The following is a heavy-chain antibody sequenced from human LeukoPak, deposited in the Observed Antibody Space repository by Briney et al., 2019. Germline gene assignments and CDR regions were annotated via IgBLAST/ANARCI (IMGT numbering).Heavy chain of an antibody. D-gene: IGHD6-13*01. Sequence: PSGTLSLTCAVSGGSISTSNWWSWIRQPPVKGLEWIGEINHSGSTNYNPSLKSRVTISVDTSKNQFFLKLTSVTAADTAVYYCARGVGGSWYLGDLDYWGQGTLVTVSS. V-gene: IGHV4-4*02. CDR2: INHSGST. CDR3: ARGVGGSWYLGDLDY. J-gene: IGHJ4*02. CDR1: GGSISTSNW.